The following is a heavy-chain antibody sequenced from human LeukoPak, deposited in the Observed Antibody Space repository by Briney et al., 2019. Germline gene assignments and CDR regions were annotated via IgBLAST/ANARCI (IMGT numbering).Heavy chain of an antibody. J-gene: IGHJ4*02. Sequence: PSGTLSITCTVSGDSVSSGSYYLSWIRQPPGKGLDWIAYMSPSGTTNYNPSLKSRVTTSVDTSRTQFSLRLSSVTAADTAVYYCARGQDDRSGTFDYWGQGTLVTVSS. CDR1: GDSVSSGSYY. CDR3: ARGQDDRSGTFDY. D-gene: IGHD3-22*01. V-gene: IGHV4-61*01. CDR2: MSPSGTT.